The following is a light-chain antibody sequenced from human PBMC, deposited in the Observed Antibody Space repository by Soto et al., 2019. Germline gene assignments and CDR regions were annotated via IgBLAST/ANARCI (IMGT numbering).Light chain of an antibody. CDR3: QLYDSARWT. CDR2: DAS. V-gene: IGKV3-20*01. CDR1: QSISSTY. Sequence: EIVLTQSPGTLSLSPGERATLSCRASQSISSTYLTWYHQKPGQAPRLLIYDASRRATGIPDRFSGSGSGTDFSLTISRLEPEDFAEYYGQLYDSARWTFGLGTKVESK. J-gene: IGKJ1*01.